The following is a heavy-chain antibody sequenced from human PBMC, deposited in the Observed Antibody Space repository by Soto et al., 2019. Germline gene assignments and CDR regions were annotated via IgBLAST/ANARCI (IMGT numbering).Heavy chain of an antibody. J-gene: IGHJ4*02. CDR3: ARNSYDSSGLVP. Sequence: PGGSLRLSCAASGFTVSSNYMSWVRQAPGKGLEWVSVIYSGGSTYYADSVKGRFTISRDNSKNTLYLQMNSLRAEDTAVYYCARNSYDSSGLVPWGQGTLVTVSS. CDR1: GFTVSSNY. D-gene: IGHD3-22*01. CDR2: IYSGGST. V-gene: IGHV3-66*01.